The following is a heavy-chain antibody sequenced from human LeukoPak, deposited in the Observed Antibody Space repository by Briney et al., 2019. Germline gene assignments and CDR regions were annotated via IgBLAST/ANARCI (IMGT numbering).Heavy chain of an antibody. Sequence: PSETLSLTCTVSGGSISSYYWSWIRQPPGEGLEWIGYIYYSGSTNYNPSLKSRVTISVHTSKNQYSLKLRSVTAADTAVYYGARDLGHDYDYWGQGTLVTVSS. V-gene: IGHV4-59*01. D-gene: IGHD5-12*01. CDR3: ARDLGHDYDY. J-gene: IGHJ4*02. CDR2: IYYSGST. CDR1: GGSISSYY.